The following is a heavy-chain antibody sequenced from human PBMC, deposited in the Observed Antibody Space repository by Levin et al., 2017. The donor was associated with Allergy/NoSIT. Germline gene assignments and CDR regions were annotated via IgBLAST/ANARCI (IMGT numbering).Heavy chain of an antibody. CDR1: GFTFSSYG. CDR3: AKDPYSSSWYGGYFDY. CDR2: ISYDGSNK. J-gene: IGHJ4*02. D-gene: IGHD6-13*01. Sequence: GESLKISCAASGFTFSSYGMHWVRQAPGKGLEWVAVISYDGSNKYYADSVKGRFTISRDNSKNTLYLQMNSLRAEDTAVYYCAKDPYSSSWYGGYFDYWGQGTLVTVSS. V-gene: IGHV3-30*18.